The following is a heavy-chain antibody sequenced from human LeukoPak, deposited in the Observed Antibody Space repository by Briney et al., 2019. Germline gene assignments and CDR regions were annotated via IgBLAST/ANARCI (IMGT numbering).Heavy chain of an antibody. V-gene: IGHV3-7*03. J-gene: IGHJ4*02. D-gene: IGHD6-19*01. CDR1: GFTFSSYW. CDR3: AKDPTRIVAGTSGDY. CDR2: IKQDGSEK. Sequence: PGGSLRLSCAASGFTFSSYWMSWVRQAPGKGLEWVANIKQDGSEKYYVDSVKGRFTISRDNSKNTLYLQMNSLRAEDTAVYYCAKDPTRIVAGTSGDYWGQGTLVTVSS.